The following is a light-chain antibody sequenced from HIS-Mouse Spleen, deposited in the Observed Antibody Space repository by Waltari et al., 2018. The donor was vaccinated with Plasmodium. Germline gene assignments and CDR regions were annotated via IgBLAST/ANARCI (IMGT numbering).Light chain of an antibody. CDR1: RRVSSN. CDR3: QQYNNWSFT. V-gene: IGKV3-15*01. Sequence: EIVLTQSPATLSVSPGERATLSCRASRRVSSNFAWYQQEPGQAPRLLIYGASTMATGSPARFRGSGSGTEFTRTVSSMQSEDFAVYYWQQYNNWSFTFGPGTKVDI. CDR2: GAS. J-gene: IGKJ3*01.